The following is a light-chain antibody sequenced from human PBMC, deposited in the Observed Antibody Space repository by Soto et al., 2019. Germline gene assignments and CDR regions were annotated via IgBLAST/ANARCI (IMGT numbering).Light chain of an antibody. Sequence: DLQITQSPSTLSASVGDRVTVTCRASQSVSSSLAWYQQKPGRAPKLLIYDASSLENGVPSRFSGSGSGTEFTLTISNLQPDDFATYYCQQYNNYSWTFGQGTKVDIK. CDR2: DAS. V-gene: IGKV1-5*01. J-gene: IGKJ1*01. CDR3: QQYNNYSWT. CDR1: QSVSSS.